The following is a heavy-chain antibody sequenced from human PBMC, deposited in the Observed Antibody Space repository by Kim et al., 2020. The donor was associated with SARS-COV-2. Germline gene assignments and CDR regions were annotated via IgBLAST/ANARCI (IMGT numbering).Heavy chain of an antibody. CDR3: ARARVVRDGYNYVGYFDY. CDR2: IYYSGST. Sequence: SETLSLTCTVSGGSISSSIFYWSWIRQLPGKGLEWIGYIYYSGSTYYNPSLKSRVTISVDTSKNQFSLKLSSVTAADTAVYYCARARVVRDGYNYVGYFDYWGQRTLVTVSS. V-gene: IGHV4-31*03. J-gene: IGHJ4*02. D-gene: IGHD5-12*01. CDR1: GGSISSSIFY.